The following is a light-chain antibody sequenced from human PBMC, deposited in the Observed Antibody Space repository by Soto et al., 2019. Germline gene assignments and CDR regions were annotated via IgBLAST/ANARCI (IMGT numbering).Light chain of an antibody. CDR3: QKYDRAPRT. J-gene: IGKJ1*01. CDR2: GAS. V-gene: IGKV1-27*01. Sequence: DIQMTQSPPSLSASVGDRVTITCRASQGIGNYLAWYQQKPGKVPKVLIYGASTLQSGATSRFSGSGSGTDFTLTISSLRPEDVATYYCQKYDRAPRTFGPGTRVEIK. CDR1: QGIGNY.